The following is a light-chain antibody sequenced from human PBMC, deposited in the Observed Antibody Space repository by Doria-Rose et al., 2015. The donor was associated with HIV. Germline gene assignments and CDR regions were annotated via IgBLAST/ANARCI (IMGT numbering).Light chain of an antibody. CDR2: DGS. V-gene: IGKV3-20*01. CDR1: QSFSSTC. Sequence: TQSPGTLSLSPGERATLSCRASQSFSSTCLAWYQQKPGQAPSLLIYDGSTRATGIPDRFNASGSGTDFTLTINRLEPEDFALYYCHQYGTSWTFGQGTKVEI. CDR3: HQYGTSWT. J-gene: IGKJ1*01.